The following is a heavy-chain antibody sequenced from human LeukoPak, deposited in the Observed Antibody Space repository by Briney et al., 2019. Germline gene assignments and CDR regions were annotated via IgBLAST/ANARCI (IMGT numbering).Heavy chain of an antibody. V-gene: IGHV3-23*01. CDR3: ARGLAATPYYYYGMDV. J-gene: IGHJ6*02. CDR2: ISGSADWT. D-gene: IGHD6-13*01. CDR1: GFTFRSKA. Sequence: PGGSLRLSCAASGFTFRSKAMSWVRQAPGKGLEWVSGISGSADWTDYADSVKGRFTISRDNSKNTPYLQMNSLRAEDTAVYYCARGLAATPYYYYGMDVWGQGTTVTVSS.